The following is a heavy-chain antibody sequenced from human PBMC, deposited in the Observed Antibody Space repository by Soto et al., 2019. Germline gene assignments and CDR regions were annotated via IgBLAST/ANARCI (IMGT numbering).Heavy chain of an antibody. CDR2: IKSKTDGGTT. CDR3: TTRGTMVRGVIYPYYYGMDV. Sequence: GGSLRLSCAASGFTFSNAWMSWVRQAPGKGLEWVGRIKSKTDGGTTDYAAPVRGRFTISRDDSKNTLYLQMNSLKTEDTAVYYCTTRGTMVRGVIYPYYYGMDVWGQGTTVTVSS. CDR1: GFTFSNAW. D-gene: IGHD3-10*01. V-gene: IGHV3-15*01. J-gene: IGHJ6*02.